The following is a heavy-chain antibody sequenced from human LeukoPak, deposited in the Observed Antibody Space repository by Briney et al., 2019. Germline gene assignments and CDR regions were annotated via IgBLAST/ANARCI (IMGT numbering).Heavy chain of an antibody. V-gene: IGHV4-31*03. J-gene: IGHJ6*02. CDR2: IYYSGST. CDR3: ARENGGGYYYGMDV. D-gene: IGHD3-16*01. CDR1: GGSISSGGYY. Sequence: SETLSLTCTVSGGSISSGGYYWSWIRQHPGKGLEWIGYIYYSGSTYYNPSLKSRVTISVDTSKNQSSLKLSSVTAADTAVYYCARENGGGYYYGMDVWGQGTTVTVSS.